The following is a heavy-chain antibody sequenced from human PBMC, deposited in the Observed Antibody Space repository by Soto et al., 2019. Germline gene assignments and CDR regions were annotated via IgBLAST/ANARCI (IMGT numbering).Heavy chain of an antibody. CDR1: GFTFSNYG. Sequence: QVQLVESGGGVVQPGRSLRLSCAASGFTFSNYGMHWVRQGPGKGLEWVAVISYDGSNEKYADSVKGRFTISRDNSKNTLYLQMNSLRPEDTAVYYCAKRGDDFWSGYGYGMDVWGQGTTVTVSS. J-gene: IGHJ6*02. CDR3: AKRGDDFWSGYGYGMDV. V-gene: IGHV3-30*18. D-gene: IGHD3-3*01. CDR2: ISYDGSNE.